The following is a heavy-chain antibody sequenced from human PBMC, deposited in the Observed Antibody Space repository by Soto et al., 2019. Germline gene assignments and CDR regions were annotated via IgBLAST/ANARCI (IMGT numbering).Heavy chain of an antibody. CDR3: ARKGAARTHPHMDV. D-gene: IGHD6-6*01. CDR1: GYTFTSYD. J-gene: IGHJ6*02. V-gene: IGHV1-8*01. CDR2: MSPNSGNT. Sequence: ASVKVSCKASGYTFTSYDINWVRQATGQGLEWMGWMSPNSGNTGYAQKFQGRVTMTRNTSTSTAYMELRSLRSDDTAVYYCARKGAARTHPHMDVWGQGTTVTVSS.